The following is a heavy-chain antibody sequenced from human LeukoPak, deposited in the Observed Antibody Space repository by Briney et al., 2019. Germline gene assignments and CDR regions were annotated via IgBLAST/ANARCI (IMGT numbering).Heavy chain of an antibody. CDR1: GGSFSGYY. CDR2: INHSGST. Sequence: PSETLSLTCAVYGGSFSGYYWSWIRQPPGKGLEWIGEINHSGSTNYNPSLKSRVTISVDTSKNQFSLKLSSVTAADTAVYYCARARVMVYAIPPPYFQHWGQSTLVTVSS. CDR3: ARARVMVYAIPPPYFQH. D-gene: IGHD2-8*01. V-gene: IGHV4-34*01. J-gene: IGHJ1*01.